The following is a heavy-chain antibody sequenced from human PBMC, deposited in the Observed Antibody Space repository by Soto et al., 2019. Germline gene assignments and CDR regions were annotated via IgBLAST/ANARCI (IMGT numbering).Heavy chain of an antibody. CDR1: GGSISSGDYY. V-gene: IGHV4-30-4*01. D-gene: IGHD2-2*01. Sequence: QVQLQESGPGLVKPSQTLSLTCTVSGGSISSGDYYWSWIRQPPGKGLEWIGYIYYSGSTYYNPCLKGGVTISVDTSKNPFSLKLSSVTAADTAVYYCARVVLVPAAANWYFDLWGRGTLVTVSS. J-gene: IGHJ2*01. CDR3: ARVVLVPAAANWYFDL. CDR2: IYYSGST.